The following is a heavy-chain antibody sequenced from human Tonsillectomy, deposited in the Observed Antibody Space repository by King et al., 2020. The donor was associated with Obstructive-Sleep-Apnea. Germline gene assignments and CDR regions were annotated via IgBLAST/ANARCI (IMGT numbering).Heavy chain of an antibody. J-gene: IGHJ6*02. CDR1: VGSISSVGYY. V-gene: IGHV4-31*03. D-gene: IGHD3-10*01. CDR3: ASHPVSYYGSGSYYKNYYYYGMDV. Sequence: VQLQESGPGLVKPSQTLSLTCTVSVGSISSVGYYWSWIRQHPGKGLEWIGYIYYSGSTYYNPSPKSRVTISVDTSKNQFSLKLSSVTAADTAVYYCASHPVSYYGSGSYYKNYYYYGMDVWGQGTTVTVSS. CDR2: IYYSGST.